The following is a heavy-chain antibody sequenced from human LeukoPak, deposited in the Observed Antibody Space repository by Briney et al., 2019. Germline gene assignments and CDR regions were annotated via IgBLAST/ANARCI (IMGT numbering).Heavy chain of an antibody. CDR3: ARGDGRMVPTQYFQH. Sequence: SETLSLTCTVSGGSISSYYWSWIRQPPGKGLEWIGDIYYSGSTNYNPSLKSRVTISVDTSKNQFSLKLSSVTAADTAVYYCARGDGRMVPTQYFQHWGQGTLVTVSS. V-gene: IGHV4-59*01. D-gene: IGHD4/OR15-4a*01. J-gene: IGHJ1*01. CDR2: IYYSGST. CDR1: GGSISSYY.